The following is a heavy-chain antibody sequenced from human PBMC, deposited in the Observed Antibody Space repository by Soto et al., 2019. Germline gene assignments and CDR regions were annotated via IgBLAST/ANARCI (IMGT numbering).Heavy chain of an antibody. J-gene: IGHJ6*03. CDR3: ARSFRVPVEKVSNYYYYYMDV. D-gene: IGHD2-8*02. CDR1: GFTFSSYS. CDR2: ISSSSSTI. Sequence: GGSLRLSCAASGFTFSSYSMNWVRQAPGKGLEWVSYISSSSSTIYYADSVKGRFTISRDNAKNSLYLQMNSLRAEDTAVYYCARSFRVPVEKVSNYYYYYMDVWGKGTTVTV. V-gene: IGHV3-48*01.